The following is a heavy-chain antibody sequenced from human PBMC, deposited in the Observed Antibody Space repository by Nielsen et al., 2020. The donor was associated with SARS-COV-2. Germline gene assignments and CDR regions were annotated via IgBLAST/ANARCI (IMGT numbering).Heavy chain of an antibody. V-gene: IGHV3-23*01. CDR3: VKIATVKTIYYSDLDV. CDR2: ISGSGEKT. J-gene: IGHJ6*02. Sequence: GESLKISCAASGFTFKNYAMSWVRQAPGKGLEWVSAISGSGEKTYYTDAVKGRFTISRDNSKNTLYLQMNSLSAEDTAHYFCVKIATVKTIYYSDLDVWGQGTTVAVSS. CDR1: GFTFKNYA. D-gene: IGHD4-17*01.